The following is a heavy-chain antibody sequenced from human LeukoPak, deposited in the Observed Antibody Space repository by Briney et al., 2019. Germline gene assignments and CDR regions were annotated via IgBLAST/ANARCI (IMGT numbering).Heavy chain of an antibody. D-gene: IGHD3-22*01. J-gene: IGHJ3*02. Sequence: PSETLSLTCTVSGGSISSYYLSWIRQPPGKGLEWIGYIYYSGSTNYNPSLKSRVTISVDTSKNHFPLKLSPLTAADPAAYYCAREDSSAAFDIWGQGTMVTVSS. V-gene: IGHV4-59*01. CDR2: IYYSGST. CDR3: AREDSSAAFDI. CDR1: GGSISSYY.